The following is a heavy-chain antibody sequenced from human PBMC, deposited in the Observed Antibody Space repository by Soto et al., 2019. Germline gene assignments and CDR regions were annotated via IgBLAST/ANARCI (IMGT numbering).Heavy chain of an antibody. J-gene: IGHJ4*02. CDR3: AKDLALGFWSGNYYFDH. CDR1: GFTFKNNG. D-gene: IGHD3-3*01. Sequence: QVQLVESGGGVVQPGRSLRLSCAASGFTFKNNGMHWVRQAPGKGLEWVAIISYHGNNQFYADSVKGRFTISRDNSNNTLYLEMNSLRPEDTPVYYCAKDLALGFWSGNYYFDHWGQGTLVTVSS. V-gene: IGHV3-30*18. CDR2: ISYHGNNQ.